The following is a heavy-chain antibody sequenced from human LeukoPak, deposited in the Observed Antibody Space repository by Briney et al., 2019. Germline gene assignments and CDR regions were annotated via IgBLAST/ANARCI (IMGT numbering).Heavy chain of an antibody. CDR1: AGSVSSGSYY. CDR2: IYYSGST. CDR3: ARDHPSRGYYRPYYGMDV. V-gene: IGHV4-61*01. J-gene: IGHJ6*04. D-gene: IGHD3-3*01. Sequence: SETMSLTCTVSAGSVSSGSYYWDWIRQPPGKGLEWIGYIYYSGSTNYNPSLKSRVTISVDTSKNQFSLKLSSVTAADTAVYYCARDHPSRGYYRPYYGMDVWGKGTTATVSS.